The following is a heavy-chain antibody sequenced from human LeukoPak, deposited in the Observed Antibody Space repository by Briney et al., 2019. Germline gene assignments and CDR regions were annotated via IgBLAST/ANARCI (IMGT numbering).Heavy chain of an antibody. CDR3: ARIITGTTDY. V-gene: IGHV3-48*01. D-gene: IGHD1-20*01. CDR1: GFTFSSYS. CDR2: ISSSSSTI. Sequence: GGSLRLSCAASGFTFSSYSMNWVRQAPGKGLEWVSYISSSSSTIYYADSVKGRFTISRDNAKNSLYLQMNSLRAEDTAVYYCARIITGTTDYWGQGTLVTVSS. J-gene: IGHJ4*02.